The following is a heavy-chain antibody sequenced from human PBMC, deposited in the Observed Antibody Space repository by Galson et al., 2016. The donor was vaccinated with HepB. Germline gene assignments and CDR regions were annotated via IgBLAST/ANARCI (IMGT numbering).Heavy chain of an antibody. V-gene: IGHV1-69*13. CDR1: GGTFSSYA. CDR2: IIPIFDTS. CDR3: ARGDAPVAGPDY. Sequence: SVKVSCKASGGTFSSYAISWVRQAPGQGLEWMGGIIPIFDTSYYAQKFQGRVTITADESTSTAYLELSSLRSQDTAVYYCARGDAPVAGPDYWGQGTLVTVSS. D-gene: IGHD6-19*01. J-gene: IGHJ4*02.